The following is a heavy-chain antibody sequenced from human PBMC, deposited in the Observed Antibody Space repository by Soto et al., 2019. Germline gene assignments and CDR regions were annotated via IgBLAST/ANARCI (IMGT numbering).Heavy chain of an antibody. Sequence: GVSLRLSCVASGFTFSNYNMNWVRQAPGKGLEWVSHISGTSVYIHYADSVKGRFTISRDNAKNSVYLQMDSLRVEDTAVYYCAREGALKPFYSWGQGALVTVSS. CDR3: AREGALKPFYS. CDR2: ISGTSVYI. CDR1: GFTFSNYN. J-gene: IGHJ5*01. V-gene: IGHV3-21*01.